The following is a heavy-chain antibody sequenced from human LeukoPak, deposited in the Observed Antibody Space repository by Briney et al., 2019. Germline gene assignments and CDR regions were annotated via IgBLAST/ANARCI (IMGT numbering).Heavy chain of an antibody. CDR3: ARRAPGKIFDY. CDR1: GGSVSSSSFY. CDR2: IYYSGST. V-gene: IGHV4-39*01. Sequence: PSETLSLTCTVSGGSVSSSSFYWGWIRQPPGKGLDWIGSIYYSGSTYYNPSLKSRVTVSVDTSKNQFSLNLSSVTAADTAVYYCARRAPGKIFDYWGQGTLVTVSS. J-gene: IGHJ4*02. D-gene: IGHD3-3*01.